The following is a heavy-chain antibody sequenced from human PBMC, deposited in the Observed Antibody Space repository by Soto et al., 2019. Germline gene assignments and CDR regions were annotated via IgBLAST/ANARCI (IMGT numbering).Heavy chain of an antibody. D-gene: IGHD1-20*01. CDR1: GGTFSSYT. J-gene: IGHJ5*02. CDR2: IIPILGIA. CDR3: ARDEVLMRWFDP. V-gene: IGHV1-69*04. Sequence: GASVKVSCKASGGTFSSYTISWVRQAPGQGLEWMGRIIPILGIANYAQKFQGRVTITADKSTSTAYMELSSLRSEDTAVYYCARDEVLMRWFDPWGQGTLVTVSS.